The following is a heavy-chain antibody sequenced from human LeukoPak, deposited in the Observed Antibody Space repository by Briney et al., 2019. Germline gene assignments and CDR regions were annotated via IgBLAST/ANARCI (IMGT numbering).Heavy chain of an antibody. V-gene: IGHV3-74*01. CDR2: VNSDGSAT. CDR3: TSFYETN. J-gene: IGHJ4*02. CDR1: GFIFTKYW. Sequence: GGSLRLPCAASGFIFTKYWMHEVRQAPGKGLVWVSHVNSDGSATSYADSVKGRFTISRDNAKNTVYLHMNSLRVEDTAVYYCTSFYETNWGQGTLVTVSS. D-gene: IGHD2/OR15-2a*01.